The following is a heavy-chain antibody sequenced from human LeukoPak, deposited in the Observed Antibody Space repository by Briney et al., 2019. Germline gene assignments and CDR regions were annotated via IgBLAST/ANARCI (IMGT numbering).Heavy chain of an antibody. CDR3: ARVETRDGYNYGYFDY. J-gene: IGHJ4*02. V-gene: IGHV4-59*01. CDR2: IYYSGST. CDR1: GGSISSYY. Sequence: SETLSLTCTVSGGSISSYYWSWIRQPPGKGLEWIGYIYYSGSTNYNPSLKSRVTISVDPSKNQFSLKLCSVTAADTAVYYCARVETRDGYNYGYFDYWGQGTLVTVSS. D-gene: IGHD5-24*01.